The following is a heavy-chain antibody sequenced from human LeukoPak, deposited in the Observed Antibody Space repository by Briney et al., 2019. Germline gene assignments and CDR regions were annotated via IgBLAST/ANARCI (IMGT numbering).Heavy chain of an antibody. J-gene: IGHJ4*02. CDR1: GGTFRSKP. CDR3: ARGFSSSWSYFEN. D-gene: IGHD6-13*01. CDR2: IIPLLNTS. V-gene: IGHV1-69*05. Sequence: VKVSGKASGGTFRSKPINWVRQAPGQGLEWMGGIIPLLNTSIYAQKFQGRVTIITDESATTADMGLNSLRSEDTAVYFCARGFSSSWSYFENWGQGTLVTVSS.